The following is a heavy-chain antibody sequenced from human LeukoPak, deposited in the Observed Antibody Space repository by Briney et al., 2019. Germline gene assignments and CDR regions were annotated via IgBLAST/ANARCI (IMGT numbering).Heavy chain of an antibody. J-gene: IGHJ4*02. CDR1: GYTFTGYY. CDR3: ARVDWRELPTNSFFDY. D-gene: IGHD1-26*01. Sequence: ASVKVSCKASGYTFTGYYMHWVRQAPGQGLGWMGWINPNSGGTNYAQKFQGRVTMTRDTSISTAYMELSRLRSDDTAVYYCARVDWRELPTNSFFDYWGQGTLVTVSS. CDR2: INPNSGGT. V-gene: IGHV1-2*02.